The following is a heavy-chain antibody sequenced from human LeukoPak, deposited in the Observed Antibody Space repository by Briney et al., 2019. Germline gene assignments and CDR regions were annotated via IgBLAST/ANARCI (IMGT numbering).Heavy chain of an antibody. CDR3: ARDGSSSWYGDWFDP. V-gene: IGHV4-61*02. D-gene: IGHD6-13*01. CDR2: IYSSGST. Sequence: SETLSLTCTVSGGSINSGNYYWNWIRQPAGKGLEWIGRIYSSGSTNYNPSPKSRVTMSVDTSKNQFSLKLSSVTAADTAVYYCARDGSSSWYGDWFDPWGQGTLVTVSS. CDR1: GGSINSGNYY. J-gene: IGHJ5*02.